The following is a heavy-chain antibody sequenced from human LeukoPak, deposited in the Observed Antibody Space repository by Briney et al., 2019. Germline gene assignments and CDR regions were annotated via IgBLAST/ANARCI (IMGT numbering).Heavy chain of an antibody. CDR2: IYYSGST. V-gene: IGHV4-59*01. D-gene: IGHD6-19*01. CDR3: AREGYRSGWENYFDY. CDR1: GGSISSYY. J-gene: IGHJ4*02. Sequence: SETLSLTCTVSGGSISSYYWSWTRQPPGKGLEWIGYIYYSGSTKYNPSLKSRVTISVDTSKNQFSLKLSSVTAADTAVYYCAREGYRSGWENYFDYWGQGTLVTVSS.